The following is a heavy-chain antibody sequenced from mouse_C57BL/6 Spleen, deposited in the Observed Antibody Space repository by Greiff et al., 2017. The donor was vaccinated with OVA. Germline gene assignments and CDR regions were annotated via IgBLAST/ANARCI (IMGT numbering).Heavy chain of an antibody. V-gene: IGHV5-6*02. Sequence: EVKLVESGGDLVKPGGSLKLSCAASGFTFSSYGMSWVRPTPDKRLEWVATISSGGSYTYYPDSVKGRFTISRDNAKNTLYLQMSSLKSEDTAMYYCARHYYGSSYAMDYWGQGTSVTVSS. CDR1: GFTFSSYG. CDR3: ARHYYGSSYAMDY. J-gene: IGHJ4*01. D-gene: IGHD1-1*01. CDR2: ISSGGSYT.